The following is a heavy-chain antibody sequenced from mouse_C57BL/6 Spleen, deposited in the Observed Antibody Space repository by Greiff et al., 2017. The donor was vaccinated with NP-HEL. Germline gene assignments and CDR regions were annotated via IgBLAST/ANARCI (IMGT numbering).Heavy chain of an antibody. V-gene: IGHV1-64*01. CDR1: GYTFTSYW. D-gene: IGHD1-1*01. CDR3: ARGPYGSSSFAY. CDR2: IHPNSGST. J-gene: IGHJ3*01. Sequence: QVQLQQPGAELVKPGASVKLSCKASGYTFTSYWMHWVKQRPGQGLEWIGMIHPNSGSTNYNEKFKSKATLTVDKSSSTAYMQLSSLISEDSAVYYCARGPYGSSSFAYWGQGTLVTVSA.